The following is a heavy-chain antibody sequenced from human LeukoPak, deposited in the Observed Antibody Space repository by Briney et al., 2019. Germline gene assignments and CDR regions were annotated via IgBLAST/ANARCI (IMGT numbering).Heavy chain of an antibody. Sequence: PGGSLRLSCAASTFTFSSYTMNWVRQAPGKGLEWVSYISSSGSIIYYADSVKGRFTISRDNAKNSLYLQMNSLRAEDTAVYYCAGVGVTAIRDASDIWGQGTMVTVSS. D-gene: IGHD2-21*02. CDR3: AGVGVTAIRDASDI. V-gene: IGHV3-48*03. J-gene: IGHJ3*02. CDR2: ISSSGSII. CDR1: TFTFSSYT.